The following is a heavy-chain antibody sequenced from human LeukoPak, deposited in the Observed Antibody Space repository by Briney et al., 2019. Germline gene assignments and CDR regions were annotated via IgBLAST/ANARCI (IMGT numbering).Heavy chain of an antibody. CDR1: GGTFSSHA. CDR3: ARGMGTTAAEDAFDI. CDR2: ILPIFGTA. V-gene: IGHV1-69*06. Sequence: GASVKVSCKASGGTFSSHAISWVRQVPGQGLEWMGGILPIFGTANYAQKFQGRVTITADKSTSTAYMELSSLRSEDTAVYYCARGMGTTAAEDAFDIWGQGTMVTVSS. J-gene: IGHJ3*02. D-gene: IGHD6-13*01.